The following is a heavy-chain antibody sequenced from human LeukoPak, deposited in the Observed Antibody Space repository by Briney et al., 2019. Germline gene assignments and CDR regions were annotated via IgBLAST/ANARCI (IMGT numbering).Heavy chain of an antibody. D-gene: IGHD3-10*01. CDR1: GDSVSSNSAA. V-gene: IGHV6-1*01. CDR2: TYYRSKWYN. J-gene: IGHJ4*02. Sequence: SQTLSLTCAISGDSVSSNSAAWNWIRQSPSRGLEWLGRTYYRSKWYNDYAVSVKSRITTNPDTSKNQFSLQLNSVTPEDTAVYYCARDTYYYGSGSYPFPFDYWGQGTLVTVSS. CDR3: ARDTYYYGSGSYPFPFDY.